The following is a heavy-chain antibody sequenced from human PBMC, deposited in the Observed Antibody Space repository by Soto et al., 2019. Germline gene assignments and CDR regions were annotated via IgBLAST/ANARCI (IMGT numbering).Heavy chain of an antibody. CDR1: GGSISSYY. Sequence: PSETLSLTCTVSGGSISSYYWSWIRQPPGKGLEWIGYIYYSGSTNYNPSLKSRVTISVDTSKNQFSLQLSSVTAADTAMYHCARHPRSSAHFDYWGQGTLVTVSS. V-gene: IGHV4-59*01. CDR3: ARHPRSSAHFDY. D-gene: IGHD6-6*01. CDR2: IYYSGST. J-gene: IGHJ4*02.